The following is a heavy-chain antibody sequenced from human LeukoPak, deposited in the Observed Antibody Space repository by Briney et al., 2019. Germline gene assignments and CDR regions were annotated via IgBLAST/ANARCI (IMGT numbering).Heavy chain of an antibody. D-gene: IGHD6-13*01. CDR3: AREKGIAAASPIDY. J-gene: IGHJ4*02. CDR2: ISSSSSYI. CDR1: GFTFSSYS. Sequence: PGGSLRLSCAASGFTFSSYSMNWVRQAPGKGLEWVSSISSSSSYIYYADSVKGRFTISRDNAKNSLYLQMNSLRAEDTAVYYCAREKGIAAASPIDYWGQGTLVTVSP. V-gene: IGHV3-21*01.